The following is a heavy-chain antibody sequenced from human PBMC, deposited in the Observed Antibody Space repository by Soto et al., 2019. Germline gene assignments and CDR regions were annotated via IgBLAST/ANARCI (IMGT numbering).Heavy chain of an antibody. CDR3: ARRRSTVATPWFFHGLDV. D-gene: IGHD5-12*01. J-gene: IGHJ6*02. V-gene: IGHV3-33*01. Sequence: QVQLEASGGGVVQPGRSLRLSCTASGFAFSDYGMHWVRQAPGKGLEWVAIIFYDGSHKYYADYVKGRFTISRDNSRNTVELQINSLRAEDTATYFCARRRSTVATPWFFHGLDVWGRGPTVTVAS. CDR1: GFAFSDYG. CDR2: IFYDGSHK.